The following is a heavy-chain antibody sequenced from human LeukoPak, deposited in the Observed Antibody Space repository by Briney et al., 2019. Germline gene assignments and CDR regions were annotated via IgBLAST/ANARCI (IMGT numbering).Heavy chain of an antibody. CDR1: GGSFSGYY. Sequence: PSETLSLTCAVYGGSFSGYYGSWIRQPPGKGLEWIGEINHSGTTNYNPSLKSRVTISVDTSNIQFSLKLNSVTAADTAVYYCARERAGLWGQGTLVTVSS. CDR3: ARERAGL. J-gene: IGHJ4*02. CDR2: INHSGTT. D-gene: IGHD3-16*01. V-gene: IGHV4-34*01.